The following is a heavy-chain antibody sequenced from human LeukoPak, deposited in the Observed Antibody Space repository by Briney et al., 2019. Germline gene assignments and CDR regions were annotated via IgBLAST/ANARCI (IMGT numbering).Heavy chain of an antibody. V-gene: IGHV5-51*01. D-gene: IGHD4-17*01. Sequence: GESLQISCKGSGSLFTSYWIGWVRQLPGKGLEWMGIIYPGDSDTRYSPSFQGQVTISADKSISTAYLQWSSLKASDTAMYYCARHSRRTVTPPLGYWGRGTLVTVSS. J-gene: IGHJ4*02. CDR3: ARHSRRTVTPPLGY. CDR2: IYPGDSDT. CDR1: GSLFTSYW.